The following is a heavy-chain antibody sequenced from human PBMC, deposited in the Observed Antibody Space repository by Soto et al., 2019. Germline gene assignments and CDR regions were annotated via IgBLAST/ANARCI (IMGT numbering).Heavy chain of an antibody. Sequence: SVKVSGKASGGTFSSYAISWVRQAPGQGLEWMGGIIPIFGTANYAQKFQGRVTITADKSTSTAYMELSSLRSEDTAVYYCARGSYSGSYSGAFDIWGQGTMVTVSS. V-gene: IGHV1-69*06. CDR3: ARGSYSGSYSGAFDI. J-gene: IGHJ3*02. CDR2: IIPIFGTA. CDR1: GGTFSSYA. D-gene: IGHD1-26*01.